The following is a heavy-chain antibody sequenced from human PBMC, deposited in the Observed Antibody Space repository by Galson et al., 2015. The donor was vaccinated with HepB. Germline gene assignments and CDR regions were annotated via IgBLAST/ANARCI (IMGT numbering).Heavy chain of an antibody. D-gene: IGHD3-22*01. CDR1: GYTFTSYY. CDR2: INPSGGST. V-gene: IGHV1-46*01. Sequence: SVKVSCKASGYTFTSYYMHWVRQAPGQGLEWMGIINPSGGSTSYAQKFQGRVTMTRDTSTSTVYMELSSLRSEDTAVYYCARDSNPASRGYYDSSGYGDYWGQGTLVTVSS. CDR3: ARDSNPASRGYYDSSGYGDY. J-gene: IGHJ4*02.